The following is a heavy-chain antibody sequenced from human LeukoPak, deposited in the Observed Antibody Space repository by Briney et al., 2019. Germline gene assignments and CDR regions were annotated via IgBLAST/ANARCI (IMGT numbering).Heavy chain of an antibody. Sequence: SETLSLTCTVSGGSISSYYWSWIRQPPGKGLEWIGYIYYSGSTNYNPSLKSRVTISVDTSKNQFSLKLSSVTAADAAVYYCARDPRGWFDPWGQGTLVTVSS. J-gene: IGHJ5*02. D-gene: IGHD3-10*01. CDR2: IYYSGST. V-gene: IGHV4-59*01. CDR3: ARDPRGWFDP. CDR1: GGSISSYY.